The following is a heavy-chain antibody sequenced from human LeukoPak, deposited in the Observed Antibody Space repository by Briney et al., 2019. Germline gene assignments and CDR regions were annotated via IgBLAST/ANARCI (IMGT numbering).Heavy chain of an antibody. V-gene: IGHV3-23*01. D-gene: IGHD2-15*01. J-gene: IGHJ4*02. Sequence: PGGSLRLSCAASGFTFSNFAMSWVRQAPGKRLEWVSTICGSSVGTYYADSVKGRFTISRDSSKNTLYLQMNSLRVEDTAVYYCAKAETTGGSCYSPSDFWGQGTLVTVSS. CDR2: ICGSSVGT. CDR1: GFTFSNFA. CDR3: AKAETTGGSCYSPSDF.